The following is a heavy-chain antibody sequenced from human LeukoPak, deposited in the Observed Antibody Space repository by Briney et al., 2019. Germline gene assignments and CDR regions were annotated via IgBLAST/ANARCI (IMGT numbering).Heavy chain of an antibody. J-gene: IGHJ4*02. CDR2: ISSSSSYI. CDR3: AREEQWLVCYFDY. CDR1: GFTFSSYS. V-gene: IGHV3-21*01. Sequence: GGSLRLSCAASGFTFSSYSMNWVRQAPGKGLEWVSSISSSSSYIYYADSVKGRFTISRDNAKNSLYLQMNSLRAEDTAVYYCAREEQWLVCYFDYWGQGTLVTVSS. D-gene: IGHD6-19*01.